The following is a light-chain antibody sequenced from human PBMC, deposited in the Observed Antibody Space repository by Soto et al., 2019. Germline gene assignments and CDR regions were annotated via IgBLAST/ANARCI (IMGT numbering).Light chain of an antibody. J-gene: IGKJ3*01. CDR2: GAS. CDR3: QKYDTAPFT. Sequence: DIQMTQSPSSLSASVGDRVTITCRASQGISDYLAWFRQKPGKVPKLLIYGASTLQSGVPSRFSGSGSGTEFTLTISGLQPEDVATYYCQKYDTAPFTFGPGTKVDFK. V-gene: IGKV1-27*01. CDR1: QGISDY.